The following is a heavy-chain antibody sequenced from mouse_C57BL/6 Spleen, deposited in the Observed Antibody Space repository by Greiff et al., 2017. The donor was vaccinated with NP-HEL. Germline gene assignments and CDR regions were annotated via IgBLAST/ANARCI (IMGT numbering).Heavy chain of an antibody. CDR1: GYSFTDYN. CDR2: INPNYGTT. CDR3: ARQNYGSSPYWYFDV. J-gene: IGHJ1*03. Sequence: EVQLKESGPELVKPGASVKISCKASGYSFTDYNMNWVKQSNGKSLEWIGVINPNYGTTSYNQKFKGKATLTVDQSSSTAYMQLNSLTSEDSAVYYCARQNYGSSPYWYFDVWGTGTTVTVSS. V-gene: IGHV1-39*01. D-gene: IGHD1-1*01.